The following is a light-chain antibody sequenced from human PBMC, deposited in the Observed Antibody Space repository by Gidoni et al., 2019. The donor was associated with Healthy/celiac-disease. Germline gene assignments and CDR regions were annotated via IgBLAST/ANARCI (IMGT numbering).Light chain of an antibody. Sequence: SSELTQDPAVSVDLGQTVRITCQGDSLRNYYASWYQQKPGQAPILVIYGKNNRPSGIPDRFSGSSSGKTASLTITGAQAEDEADYYCNSRDSSGNLVIFGGGTKLTVL. V-gene: IGLV3-19*01. CDR3: NSRDSSGNLVI. CDR1: SLRNYY. J-gene: IGLJ2*01. CDR2: GKN.